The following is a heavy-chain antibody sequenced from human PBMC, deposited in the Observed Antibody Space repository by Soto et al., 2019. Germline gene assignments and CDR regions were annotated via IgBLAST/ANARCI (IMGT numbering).Heavy chain of an antibody. CDR3: AKEGEATGTRWDYYGMDV. CDR2: ISSNSNYI. D-gene: IGHD1-1*01. CDR1: GFTFWSYA. Sequence: GGSLRLSCAASGFTFWSYAMSWVRQAPGKGLEWVSSISSNSNYIYNADSVKGRFTISRDNSKNTLYLQMNSLRAEDTAVYYCAKEGEATGTRWDYYGMDVWGQGTTVTVSS. J-gene: IGHJ6*02. V-gene: IGHV3-23*01.